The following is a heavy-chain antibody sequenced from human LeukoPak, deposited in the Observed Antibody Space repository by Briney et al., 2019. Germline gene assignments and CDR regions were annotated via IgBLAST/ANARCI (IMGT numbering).Heavy chain of an antibody. J-gene: IGHJ4*02. CDR1: GFTFSSYE. V-gene: IGHV3-48*03. D-gene: IGHD3-10*01. Sequence: QAGGSLRLSCAASGFTFSSYEMNWVRQAPGKGLEWVSYISSSGSTIYYADSVKGRFTISRDNAKNSLYLQMNSLRAEDTAVYYCARAHYGSGSYSFDYWGQGTLVTVSS. CDR3: ARAHYGSGSYSFDY. CDR2: ISSSGSTI.